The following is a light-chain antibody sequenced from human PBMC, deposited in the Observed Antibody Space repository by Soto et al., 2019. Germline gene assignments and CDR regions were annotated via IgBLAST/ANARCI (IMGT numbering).Light chain of an antibody. Sequence: EIVLTQSPGTLSLSPGERATLSCRASQSVSSNNLAWYQQKPGQAPRLLIYGTSTRATGIPDRFSGSGSGTDFTLTISDLEPEDFAVYYCQQYGSSPYTFGQGTKLEIK. J-gene: IGKJ2*01. CDR3: QQYGSSPYT. CDR2: GTS. V-gene: IGKV3-20*01. CDR1: QSVSSNN.